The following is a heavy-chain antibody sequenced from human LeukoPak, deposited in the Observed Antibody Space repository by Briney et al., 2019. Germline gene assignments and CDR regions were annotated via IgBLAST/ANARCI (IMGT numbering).Heavy chain of an antibody. D-gene: IGHD6-19*01. CDR3: ARVAGSLPPPANY. V-gene: IGHV1-2*02. CDR1: GYTFTGYY. CDR2: INPNSGGT. Sequence: ASVKVSCKASGYTFTGYYMHWVRQAPGQRLEWMGWINPNSGGTNYAQKFQGRVTMTRDTSISTAYMELSRLRSDDTAVYYCARVAGSLPPPANYWGQGTPVTVSS. J-gene: IGHJ4*02.